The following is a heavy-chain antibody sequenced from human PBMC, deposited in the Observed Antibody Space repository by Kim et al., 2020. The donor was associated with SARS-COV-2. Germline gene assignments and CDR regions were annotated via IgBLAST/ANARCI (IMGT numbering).Heavy chain of an antibody. CDR3: ARDLVVVPAASGFAY. Sequence: AQKFQGRVTRTRDTSTSTVYMELSSLRSEDTAVYYCARDLVVVPAASGFAYWGQGTLVTVSS. V-gene: IGHV1-46*01. J-gene: IGHJ4*02. D-gene: IGHD2-2*01.